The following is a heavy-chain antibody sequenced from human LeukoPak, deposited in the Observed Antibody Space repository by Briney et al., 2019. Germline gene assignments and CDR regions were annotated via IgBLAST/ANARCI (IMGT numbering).Heavy chain of an antibody. CDR1: GYTFTSYD. Sequence: GASVKVSCKASGYTFTSYDINWVRQATGQGLEWMGWMNPNSGNTGYAQKFQGRVTMTRNTSISTAYMELSSLRSEDTAVYYCARPIGPYYYDSSGYGAFDIWGQGTMVTVSS. J-gene: IGHJ3*02. V-gene: IGHV1-8*01. D-gene: IGHD3-22*01. CDR3: ARPIGPYYYDSSGYGAFDI. CDR2: MNPNSGNT.